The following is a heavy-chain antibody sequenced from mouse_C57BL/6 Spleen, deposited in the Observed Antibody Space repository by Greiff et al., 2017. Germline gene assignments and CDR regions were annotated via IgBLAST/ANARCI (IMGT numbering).Heavy chain of an antibody. Sequence: VQLQQPGAELVKPGASVKLSCKASGYTFTSYWMHWVKQRPGQGLEWIGMIHPNRGSTNYNEKFKSKATLTVDKSSSTAYMQLRSLTSEDSAVYYCARAPQYYGSSYEYFDVWGTGTTVTVSS. CDR2: IHPNRGST. CDR1: GYTFTSYW. CDR3: ARAPQYYGSSYEYFDV. D-gene: IGHD1-1*01. V-gene: IGHV1-64*01. J-gene: IGHJ1*03.